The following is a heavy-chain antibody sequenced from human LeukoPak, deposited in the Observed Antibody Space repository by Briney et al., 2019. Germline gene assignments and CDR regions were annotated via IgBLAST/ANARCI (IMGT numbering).Heavy chain of an antibody. V-gene: IGHV3-30*03. Sequence: GGSLRLSCAASGFTFSSYGLHWVRQAPDKGLEWVAFISYDGSNKFYGDSVKGRFTISRDNSKNTLYLQMNSLRAEDTAVYYCARVRETYCSSTSCYVFDYWGQGTLVTVSS. CDR1: GFTFSSYG. CDR2: ISYDGSNK. D-gene: IGHD2-2*01. J-gene: IGHJ4*02. CDR3: ARVRETYCSSTSCYVFDY.